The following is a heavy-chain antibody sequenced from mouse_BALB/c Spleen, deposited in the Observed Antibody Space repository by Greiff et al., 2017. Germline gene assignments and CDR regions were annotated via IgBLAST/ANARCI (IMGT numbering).Heavy chain of an antibody. CDR2: INPNNGGT. J-gene: IGHJ4*01. CDR3: ARGDYDGDYYAMDY. D-gene: IGHD2-4*01. Sequence: VQLQQSGPELVKPGASVKIPCKASGYTFTDYNMDWVKQSHGKSLERIGDINPNNGGTIYNQKFKGKATLTVDKSSSTAYMELRSLTSEDTAVYYCARGDYDGDYYAMDYWGQGTSVTVSS. V-gene: IGHV1-18*01. CDR1: GYTFTDYN.